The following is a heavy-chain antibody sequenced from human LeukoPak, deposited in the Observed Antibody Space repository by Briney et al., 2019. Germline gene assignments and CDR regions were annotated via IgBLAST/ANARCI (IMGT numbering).Heavy chain of an antibody. Sequence: PGASLRLSCAASGFTFSSYSMNWVRQAPGKGLEWVPSITSSSTIYYAESVKGRFTISRDNAKNSLYLQMNSLRDEDTAVYFCARAHTIFWEFDAFDIWGRETMVTVPS. CDR1: GFTFSSYS. CDR2: ITSSSTI. D-gene: IGHD3-3*01. J-gene: IGHJ3*02. CDR3: ARAHTIFWEFDAFDI. V-gene: IGHV3-69-1*01.